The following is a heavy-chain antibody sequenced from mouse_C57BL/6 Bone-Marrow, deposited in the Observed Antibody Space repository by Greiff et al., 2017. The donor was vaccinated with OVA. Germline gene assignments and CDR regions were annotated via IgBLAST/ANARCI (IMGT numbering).Heavy chain of an antibody. CDR1: GYTFTDYY. CDR3: GGTDYDGPDWYFDV. D-gene: IGHD2-4*01. V-gene: IGHV1-19*01. CDR2: INPYNGGT. J-gene: IGHJ1*03. Sequence: EVQLQQSGPVLVKPGASVKMSCKASGYTFTDYYMNWVKQSHGKSLEWIGVINPYNGGTSYNQKFKGKATLTVDKSSSTAYMELNSLTSEDSAVYYCGGTDYDGPDWYFDVWGTGTTVTVSS.